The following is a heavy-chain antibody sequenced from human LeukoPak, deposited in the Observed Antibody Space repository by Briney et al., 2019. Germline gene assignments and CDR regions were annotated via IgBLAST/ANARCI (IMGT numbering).Heavy chain of an antibody. D-gene: IGHD6-13*01. J-gene: IGHJ3*02. V-gene: IGHV4-59*12. CDR1: GGSISSYY. CDR3: ARGHYSSSWRTNAFDI. CDR2: IYYSGST. Sequence: SETLSLTCTVSGGSISSYYWSWIRQPPGKGLEWLWYIYYSGSTNYNPSLKSRVTMSVDTSKNQFSLKLSSVTAADTAVYYCARGHYSSSWRTNAFDIWGQGTMVTVSS.